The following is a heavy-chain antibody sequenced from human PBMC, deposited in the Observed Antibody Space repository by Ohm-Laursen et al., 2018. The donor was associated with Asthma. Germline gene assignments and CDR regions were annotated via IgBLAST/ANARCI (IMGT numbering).Heavy chain of an antibody. J-gene: IGHJ4*02. CDR1: GFTFSSYA. CDR3: AKDLIPYSRSSNGDH. V-gene: IGHV3-30-3*01. Sequence: SLRLSCAASGFTFSSYAMHWVRQAPGKGLEWVAVISYDGSNKYYADSVKGRFTISRDNSKNMLYLQMNSLRAEDTAVYYCAKDLIPYSRSSNGDHWGQGTLVTVSS. CDR2: ISYDGSNK. D-gene: IGHD6-6*01.